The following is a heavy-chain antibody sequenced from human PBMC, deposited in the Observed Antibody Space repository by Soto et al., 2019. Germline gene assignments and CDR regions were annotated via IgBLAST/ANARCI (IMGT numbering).Heavy chain of an antibody. CDR1: GFTFSSYS. CDR3: ARDRPVGATWYYYGMDV. D-gene: IGHD1-26*01. V-gene: IGHV3-48*01. Sequence: EVQLVESGGGLVQPGGSLRLSCAASGFTFSSYSMNWVRQAPGKGLEWVSYISSSSSTIYYADSVKGRFTISRDNAKNSLYLQMNSLRAEDTAVYYCARDRPVGATWYYYGMDVWGQGTTVTVSS. J-gene: IGHJ6*02. CDR2: ISSSSSTI.